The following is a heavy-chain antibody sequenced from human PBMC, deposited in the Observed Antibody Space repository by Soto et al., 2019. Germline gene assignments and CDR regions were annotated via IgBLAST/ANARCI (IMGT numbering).Heavy chain of an antibody. CDR2: MNPNSGNT. CDR3: ARDNWNSSGSDY. Sequence: QVQLVQSGAEVKKPGASVKVSCKASGYTFTSYDVNWVRQATGHGLEWMGWMNPNSGNTGYAQKFQGRVTMTRNTSISTAYMELSSLRSEDTAVYYCARDNWNSSGSDYWGQGTLVTVSS. D-gene: IGHD1-7*01. J-gene: IGHJ4*02. V-gene: IGHV1-8*01. CDR1: GYTFTSYD.